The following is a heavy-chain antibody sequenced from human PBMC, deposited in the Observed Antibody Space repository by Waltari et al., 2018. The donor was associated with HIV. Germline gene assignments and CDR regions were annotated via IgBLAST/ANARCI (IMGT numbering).Heavy chain of an antibody. Sequence: QLQLRESGPGLVKPLETVALNCSVSGGSITSYIWSWYRQPPAKGREWIGYIHSTGSTNYSPSLKSRVTISVDTAKTFFSLQLNSVTAADTAIYYCARGIFGGNPGYWGRGTLITVSS. V-gene: IGHV4-59*01. CDR2: IHSTGST. D-gene: IGHD2-15*01. J-gene: IGHJ4*02. CDR3: ARGIFGGNPGY. CDR1: GGSITSYI.